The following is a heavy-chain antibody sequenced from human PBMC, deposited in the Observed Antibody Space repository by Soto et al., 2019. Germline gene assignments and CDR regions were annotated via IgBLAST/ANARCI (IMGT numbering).Heavy chain of an antibody. D-gene: IGHD3-10*01. CDR1: GFTFSSYN. CDR3: AREARGFDY. J-gene: IGHJ4*02. Sequence: EVQLVESGGGSIQTGGSLRLSCAASGFTFSSYNMNWVRQAPGKGLEWISYISSTGSTTYYADSVKGRFTTSRDNAKNSLFRQMSSLRDEDRAGYYCAREARGFDYWGQGPLVTVSS. V-gene: IGHV3-48*02. CDR2: ISSTGSTT.